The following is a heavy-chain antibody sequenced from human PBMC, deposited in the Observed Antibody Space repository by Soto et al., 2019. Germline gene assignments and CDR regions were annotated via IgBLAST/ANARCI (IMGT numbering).Heavy chain of an antibody. D-gene: IGHD2-2*01. CDR2: IYPGDSDT. J-gene: IGHJ6*02. CDR1: GYSFTSYW. V-gene: IGHV5-51*01. Sequence: GESLKISCKVSGYSFTSYWIGWVRQMPGKGLEWMGIIYPGDSDTRYSPSFQGQVTISADKSISTAYLQCSSLKASDTAMYYCARHGVWGVVPAATLSYYYYYGMDVWGQGTTVTVSS. CDR3: ARHGVWGVVPAATLSYYYYYGMDV.